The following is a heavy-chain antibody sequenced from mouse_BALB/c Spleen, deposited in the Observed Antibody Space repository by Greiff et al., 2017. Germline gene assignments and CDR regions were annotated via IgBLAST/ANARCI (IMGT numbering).Heavy chain of an antibody. Sequence: EVKLQESGGGLVQPGGSRKLSCAASGFTFSSFGMHWVRQAPEKGLEWVAYISSGSSTIYYADTVKGRFTISRDNPKNTLFLQMTSLRSEDTAMYYCARGEDYCGDFDYWGQGTTLTVSS. CDR1: GFTFSSFG. D-gene: IGHD1-1*01. CDR3: ARGEDYCGDFDY. J-gene: IGHJ2*01. CDR2: ISSGSSTI. V-gene: IGHV5-17*02.